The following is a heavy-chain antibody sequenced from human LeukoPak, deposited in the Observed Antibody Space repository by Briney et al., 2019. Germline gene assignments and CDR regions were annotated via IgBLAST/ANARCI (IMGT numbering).Heavy chain of an antibody. V-gene: IGHV3-23*01. CDR3: AKGPGNYVGWFDP. CDR2: IGGSGGTT. J-gene: IGHJ5*02. CDR1: GFTFSSYA. Sequence: PGGSLRLSCAASGFTFSSYAMSWVRQAPGKGLEWVSTIGGSGGTTYYADSVKGWFTISRDNSKNTLYLQMNSLRAGDTAVYYCAKGPGNYVGWFDPWGQGTLVTVSS. D-gene: IGHD1-14*01.